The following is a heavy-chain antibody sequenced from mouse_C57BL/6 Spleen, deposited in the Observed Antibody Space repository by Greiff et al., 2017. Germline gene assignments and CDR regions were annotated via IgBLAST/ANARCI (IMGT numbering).Heavy chain of an antibody. J-gene: IGHJ4*01. V-gene: IGHV1-54*01. Sequence: VQLQQSGAELVRPGTSVKVSCKASGYAFTNYLIEWVKQRPGQGLEWIGVINPGSGGTNYNEKFKGKTTLTVDKSSSTAYMQLSSLTSEDSAVYFCASSWANDYDLYSMDYWGQGTSVTVSS. CDR1: GYAFTNYL. CDR2: INPGSGGT. D-gene: IGHD2-4*01. CDR3: ASSWANDYDLYSMDY.